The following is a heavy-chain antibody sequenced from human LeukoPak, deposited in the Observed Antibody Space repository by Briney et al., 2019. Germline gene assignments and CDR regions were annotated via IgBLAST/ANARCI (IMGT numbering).Heavy chain of an antibody. V-gene: IGHV4-39*01. D-gene: IGHD3-22*01. CDR3: ASQYYYDSSGYYHDAFDI. CDR2: IYYSGST. J-gene: IGHJ3*02. Sequence: SETLSLTCTVSGGSISSSSYYWGWIRQPPGKGLEWIGSIYYSGSTYYNPSLKSRVTISVDTSKNQFSLKLSSVTAADTAVYYCASQYYYDSSGYYHDAFDIWGQGTMVTVSS. CDR1: GGSISSSSYY.